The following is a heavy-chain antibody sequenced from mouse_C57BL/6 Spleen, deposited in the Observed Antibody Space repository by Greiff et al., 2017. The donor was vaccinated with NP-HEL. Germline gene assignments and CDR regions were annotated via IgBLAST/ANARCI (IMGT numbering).Heavy chain of an antibody. Sequence: QVQLQQPGAELVRPGTSVKLSCKASGYTFTSYWMHWVKQRPGQGLEWIGVIDPSDSYTNYNQKFKGKATLTVDTSSSTAYMQLSSLTSEDSAVYYCAGTITTVVATNYFDYWGQGTTLTVSS. V-gene: IGHV1-59*01. CDR2: IDPSDSYT. J-gene: IGHJ2*01. CDR1: GYTFTSYW. D-gene: IGHD1-1*01. CDR3: AGTITTVVATNYFDY.